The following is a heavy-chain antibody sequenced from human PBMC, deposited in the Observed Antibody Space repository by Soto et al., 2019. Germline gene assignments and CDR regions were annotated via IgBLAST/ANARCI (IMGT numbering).Heavy chain of an antibody. D-gene: IGHD2-8*01. V-gene: IGHV3-23*01. CDR3: AKVRDIVLMVYAMCFDY. J-gene: IGHJ4*02. CDR1: GFTFSSYA. Sequence: EVQLLESGGGLVQPGGSLRLSCAASGFTFSSYAMSWVRQAPGKGLEWVSAISGSGGSTYYADSVKGRFTISRDNSKNTLYLQMNSLRAEETAVYYCAKVRDIVLMVYAMCFDYWGQGTLVTVSS. CDR2: ISGSGGST.